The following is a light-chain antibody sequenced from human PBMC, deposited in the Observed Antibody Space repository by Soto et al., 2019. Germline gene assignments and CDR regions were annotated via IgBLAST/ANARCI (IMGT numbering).Light chain of an antibody. V-gene: IGLV6-57*01. CDR1: SGSIASNY. CDR2: ENN. CDR3: QSYDGTNWV. Sequence: NFMLTQPHSVSQSPGKTVTISSTRSSGSIASNYVQWYQQRPGSSPTTVIYENNQRPSGVPDRFSGSIDSSSNSASLTISGLKTEDEADYSCQSYDGTNWVFGGGTKLTVL. J-gene: IGLJ3*02.